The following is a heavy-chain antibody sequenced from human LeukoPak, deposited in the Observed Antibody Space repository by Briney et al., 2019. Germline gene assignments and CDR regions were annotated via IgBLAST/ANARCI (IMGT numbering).Heavy chain of an antibody. V-gene: IGHV3-48*01. Sequence: PGGSLRLSCAASGFTFSSYSMTWVRQAPGEGLEWVSYISSSSSTIYYADSVKGRFTISRDNAKNSLYLQMNSLRAEDTAVYYCARDLVVVVAATPGYWGQGTLVTVSS. J-gene: IGHJ4*02. CDR3: ARDLVVVVAATPGY. CDR1: GFTFSSYS. D-gene: IGHD2-15*01. CDR2: ISSSSSTI.